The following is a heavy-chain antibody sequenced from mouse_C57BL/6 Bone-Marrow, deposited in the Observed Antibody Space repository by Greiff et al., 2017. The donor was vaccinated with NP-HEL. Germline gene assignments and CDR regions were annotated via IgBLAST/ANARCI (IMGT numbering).Heavy chain of an antibody. Sequence: QVQLQQSGAELVKPGASVKLSCKASGYTFTSYWMQWVKQRPGQGLEWIGEIDPSDSYTNYNQKFKGKATLTVDTSSSTAYMQLSSLTSEDSAVYYCARRGITTVYFDYWGQGTTLTVSS. CDR1: GYTFTSYW. D-gene: IGHD1-1*01. V-gene: IGHV1-50*01. CDR2: IDPSDSYT. CDR3: ARRGITTVYFDY. J-gene: IGHJ2*01.